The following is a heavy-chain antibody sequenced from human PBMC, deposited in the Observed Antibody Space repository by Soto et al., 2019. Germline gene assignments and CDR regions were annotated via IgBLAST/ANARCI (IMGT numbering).Heavy chain of an antibody. J-gene: IGHJ4*02. CDR2: ISYSGST. CDR3: ATMGTPATGLYYFDY. D-gene: IGHD5-18*01. Sequence: SETLSLTCTVSGGSISSGNYYWSWIRQHPGKGLEWIGFISYSGSTYYSLSLKSRVTISVDTSKNQFSLNLSFVTAADTAVYYCATMGTPATGLYYFDYWGQGTLVTVS. CDR1: GGSISSGNYY. V-gene: IGHV4-30-4*01.